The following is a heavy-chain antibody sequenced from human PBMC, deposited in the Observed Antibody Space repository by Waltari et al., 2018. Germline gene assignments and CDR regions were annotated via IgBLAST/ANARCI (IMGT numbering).Heavy chain of an antibody. Sequence: EVRLVESGGGLVQPGGSLTLSCAASGFPFSTDGMSWVRPAPGKGLECVSTISGSGGTTFYADSVKGRFTMSKDNSKNTLFLQMNSLRFDDTAEYYCAKSTGSYYEVFDYWGRGTLVTVSS. CDR1: GFPFSTDG. CDR2: ISGSGGTT. CDR3: AKSTGSYYEVFDY. D-gene: IGHD1-26*01. J-gene: IGHJ4*02. V-gene: IGHV3-23*04.